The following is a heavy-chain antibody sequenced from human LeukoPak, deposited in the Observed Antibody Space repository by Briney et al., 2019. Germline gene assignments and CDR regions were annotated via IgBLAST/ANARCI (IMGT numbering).Heavy chain of an antibody. J-gene: IGHJ6*02. Sequence: SETLSLTCAVYGGPFSGYYWSWIRQPPGKGLEWIGEINHSGSTNYNPSLKSRVTISVDTSKNQFSLKLSSVTAADTAVYYCARVTAHYYYYYYGMDVWGQGTTVTVSS. V-gene: IGHV4-34*01. CDR1: GGPFSGYY. CDR2: INHSGST. D-gene: IGHD5-18*01. CDR3: ARVTAHYYYYYYGMDV.